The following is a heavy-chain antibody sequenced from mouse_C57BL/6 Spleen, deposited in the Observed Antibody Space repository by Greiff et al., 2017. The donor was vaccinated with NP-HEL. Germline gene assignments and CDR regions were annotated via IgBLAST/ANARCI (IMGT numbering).Heavy chain of an antibody. CDR1: GFTFSSYA. J-gene: IGHJ2*01. CDR2: ISDGGSYT. V-gene: IGHV5-4*01. CDR3: ARSPYYCDGSSYFDY. D-gene: IGHD1-1*01. Sequence: DVHLVESGGGLVKPGGSLKLSCAASGFTFSSYAMSWVRQTPEKRLEWVATISDGGSYTYYPDNVKGRFTISRDNAKNNLYLQMSHLKSEDTAIYYYARSPYYCDGSSYFDYWGEGTTLTVSS.